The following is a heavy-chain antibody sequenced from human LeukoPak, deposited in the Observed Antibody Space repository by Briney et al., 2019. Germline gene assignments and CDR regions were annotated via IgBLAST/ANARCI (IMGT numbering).Heavy chain of an antibody. D-gene: IGHD5-18*01. CDR1: GGSISSTNW. CDR2: IYYSGST. CDR3: ARDRYSYGYDY. J-gene: IGHJ4*02. Sequence: SETLSLTCAVSGGSISSTNWWSWIRQPPGKGLEWIGYIYYSGSTNYNPSLKSRVTISVDTSKNQFSLKLSSVTAADTAVYYCARDRYSYGYDYWGQGTLVTVSS. V-gene: IGHV4-61*01.